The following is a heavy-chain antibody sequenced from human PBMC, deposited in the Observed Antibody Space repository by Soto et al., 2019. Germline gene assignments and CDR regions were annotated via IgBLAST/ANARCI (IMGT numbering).Heavy chain of an antibody. Sequence: LEILSLTCTVSGGSISSSSYYWGWIRQPPGKGLEWIGSIYYSGSTYYNPSLKSRVTISVDTSKNQFSLKLSSVTAADTAVYYCARQGYSGYDSWCFDYWGQGTLVTVSS. D-gene: IGHD5-12*01. J-gene: IGHJ4*02. CDR1: GGSISSSSYY. V-gene: IGHV4-39*01. CDR2: IYYSGST. CDR3: ARQGYSGYDSWCFDY.